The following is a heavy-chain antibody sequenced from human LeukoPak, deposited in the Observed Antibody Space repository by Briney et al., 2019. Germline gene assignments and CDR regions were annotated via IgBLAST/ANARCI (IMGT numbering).Heavy chain of an antibody. J-gene: IGHJ3*02. CDR2: MNPNSGNT. V-gene: IGHV1-8*03. CDR1: GYTFTSYD. D-gene: IGHD6-19*01. Sequence: ASVKVSCKASGYTFTSYDINWVRQATGQGLEWMGWMNPNSGNTGYAQKFQGRVTITRNTSISTAYMELSSLRSEDTAVYYCARPREQWLGNDAFDIWGQGTMVTVSS. CDR3: ARPREQWLGNDAFDI.